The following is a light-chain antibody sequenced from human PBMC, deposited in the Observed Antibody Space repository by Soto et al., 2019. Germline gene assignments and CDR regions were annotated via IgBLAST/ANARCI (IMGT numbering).Light chain of an antibody. J-gene: IGKJ3*01. CDR3: QQLKTYLIT. CDR1: QGIDSY. Sequence: DIQLAQSPSFLSASVGDRVTITCRASQGIDSYLTWYQQKPGKAPKLLIYAASTLQSGVPSRFGGSGSGTEFALTISSLQPEDFATYYCQQLKTYLITFGPGTKVDIK. CDR2: AAS. V-gene: IGKV1-9*01.